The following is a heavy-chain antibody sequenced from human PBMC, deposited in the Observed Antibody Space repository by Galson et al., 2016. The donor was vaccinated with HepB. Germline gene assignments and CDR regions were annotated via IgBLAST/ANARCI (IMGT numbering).Heavy chain of an antibody. CDR1: GGSISSRNW. J-gene: IGHJ3*01. V-gene: IGHV4-4*02. CDR3: ARDRPGLGVVAGAFDV. CDR2: IYRSGST. Sequence: ETLSLTCAVSGGSISSRNWWTWVRQSPGKGLEWIAEIYRSGSTNYNPSLNSRVTISVEKSKNQFSLRLTSVTAADTAMYYCARDRPGLGVVAGAFDVWGQGTMVSVSS. D-gene: IGHD3-16*01.